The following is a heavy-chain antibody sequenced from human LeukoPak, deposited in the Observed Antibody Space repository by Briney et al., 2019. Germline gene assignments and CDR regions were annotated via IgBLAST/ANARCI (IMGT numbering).Heavy chain of an antibody. CDR3: ARPDYDFWSGYLD. J-gene: IGHJ1*01. V-gene: IGHV1-69*13. D-gene: IGHD3-3*01. Sequence: GASVKVSCKASGYTFTSYGISWVRQAPGQGLEWMGGIIPIFGTANYAQKFQGRVTITADESTSTAYMELSSLRSEDTAVYYCARPDYDFWSGYLDWGQGTLVTVSS. CDR2: IIPIFGTA. CDR1: GYTFTSYG.